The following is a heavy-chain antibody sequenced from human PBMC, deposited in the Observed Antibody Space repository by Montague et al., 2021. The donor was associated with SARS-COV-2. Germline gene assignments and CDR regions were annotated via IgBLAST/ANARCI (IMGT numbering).Heavy chain of an antibody. CDR1: GLTVRENY. CDR3: AKQTGAGAIVYWYFDL. CDR2: LFRGGKP. D-gene: IGHD6-25*01. Sequence: SLRLSCAAAGLTVRENYMSWVRQAPGKRLEWVSLLFRGGKPYYADSVKGRFTISRDNSRNTLYLQMNSLRAEDTAKYYCAKQTGAGAIVYWYFDLWGRGTVVSVSS. J-gene: IGHJ2*01. V-gene: IGHV3-66*04.